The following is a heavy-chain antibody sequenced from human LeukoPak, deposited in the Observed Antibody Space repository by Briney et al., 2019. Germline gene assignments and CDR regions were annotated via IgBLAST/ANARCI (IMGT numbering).Heavy chain of an antibody. CDR1: GYRFTAQY. Sequence: ASVKVSCKASGYRFTAQYMHWLRQAPGQGLEWMGWINPNNGDTKYAQTFLGRVIMTRDTSTTTAYMELSSLRSDDTAVYFCASYPRSVDTPPFDYWGQGTLVTVSS. V-gene: IGHV1-2*02. CDR3: ASYPRSVDTPPFDY. CDR2: INPNNGDT. D-gene: IGHD3-16*02. J-gene: IGHJ4*02.